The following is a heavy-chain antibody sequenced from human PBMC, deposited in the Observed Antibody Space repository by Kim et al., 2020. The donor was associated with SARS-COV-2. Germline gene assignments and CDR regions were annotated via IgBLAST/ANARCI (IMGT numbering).Heavy chain of an antibody. Sequence: YSPSFQGQVTFSADTSISTAYLQWSSLKASDTAIYYCARQGKSGYDFFDYWGQGTLVTVSS. D-gene: IGHD5-12*01. J-gene: IGHJ4*02. CDR3: ARQGKSGYDFFDY. V-gene: IGHV5-51*01.